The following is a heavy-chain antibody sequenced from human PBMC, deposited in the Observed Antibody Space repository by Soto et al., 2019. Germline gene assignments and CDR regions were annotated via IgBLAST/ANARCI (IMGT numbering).Heavy chain of an antibody. CDR2: ISYDGSNK. CDR1: GFTFSSYG. CDR3: AKDFKAELELPYFDY. D-gene: IGHD1-7*01. J-gene: IGHJ4*02. Sequence: PGGSLRLSCAASGFTFSSYGMHWVRQAPGKGLEWVAVISYDGSNKYYADSVKGRFTISRDNSKNTLYLQMNSLRAEDTAVYYCAKDFKAELELPYFDYWGQGTLVTSPQ. V-gene: IGHV3-30*18.